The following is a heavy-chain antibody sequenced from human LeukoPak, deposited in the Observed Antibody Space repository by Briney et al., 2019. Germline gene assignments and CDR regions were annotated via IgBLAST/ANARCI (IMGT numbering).Heavy chain of an antibody. J-gene: IGHJ6*03. D-gene: IGHD5-18*01. V-gene: IGHV4-39*07. CDR3: ARTKNTAMVTGPYYYYYMDV. CDR1: GGSISSSRYY. Sequence: SETLSLTCTVSGGSISSSRYYWVWIRQPPGKGLEWIGSINYSGSTYYNPSLKSRVTISVDTSKNQFSLKLSSVTAADTAVYYCARTKNTAMVTGPYYYYYMDVWGKGTTVTISS. CDR2: INYSGST.